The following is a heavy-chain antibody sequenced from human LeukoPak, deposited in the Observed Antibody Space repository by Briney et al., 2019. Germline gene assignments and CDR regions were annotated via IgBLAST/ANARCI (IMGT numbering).Heavy chain of an antibody. CDR2: ISVYGGSP. D-gene: IGHD3-10*01. J-gene: IGHJ4*02. CDR3: ARVPGALPYCFDC. V-gene: IGHV3-23*01. CDR1: GFTFNNYA. Sequence: PGGSLTLSCAASGFTFNNYALTWVRQTPRKGLECVSVISVYGGSPYYADSVKGRFTISRDKSKNTLYLQMNSLRVEDTAVYFCARVPGALPYCFDCSGEGTPFTVSS.